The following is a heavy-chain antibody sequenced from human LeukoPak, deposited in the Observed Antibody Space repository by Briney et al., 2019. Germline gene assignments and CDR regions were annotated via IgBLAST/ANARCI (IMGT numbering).Heavy chain of an antibody. V-gene: IGHV3-21*01. CDR2: ISSSSGYI. J-gene: IGHJ4*02. CDR3: ARGTINLVGAMDY. D-gene: IGHD1-26*01. CDR1: GFTFSSYS. Sequence: PGGSLRLSCAASGFTFSSYSMNWVRQAPGKGLEWVSSISSSSGYIYYADSVKGRFTISRDNAKNSLYLQMNSLRAEDTAVYYCARGTINLVGAMDYWGQGTLVTVSS.